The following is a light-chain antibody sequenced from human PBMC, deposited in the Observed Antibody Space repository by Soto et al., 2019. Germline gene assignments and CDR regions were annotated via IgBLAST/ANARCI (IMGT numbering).Light chain of an antibody. CDR1: QSVSSY. CDR2: DAS. V-gene: IGKV3-11*01. J-gene: IGKJ5*01. CDR3: QQRSNWRPIT. Sequence: EIVMTPSPATLSVSPVERATLSCRASQSVSSYLAWYQQTPGQAPRLLIYDASNRATGIPARFSGSGSGTDFTLTISSLEPEDFAVYYCQQRSNWRPITFGQGTRLEIK.